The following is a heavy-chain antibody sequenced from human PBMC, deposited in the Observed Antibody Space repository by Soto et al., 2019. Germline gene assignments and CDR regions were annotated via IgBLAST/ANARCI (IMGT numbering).Heavy chain of an antibody. CDR3: ARGVDRRTPEYSSSSQWYFDY. D-gene: IGHD6-6*01. CDR1: GGSISSGGYY. J-gene: IGHJ4*02. Sequence: SETLSLTCTVSGGSISSGGYYWSWIRQHPGKGLEWIGYIYYSGSTYYNPSLKSRVTISVDTSKNQFSLKLSSVTAADTAVYYCARGVDRRTPEYSSSSQWYFDYWGQGTLVTVSS. CDR2: IYYSGST. V-gene: IGHV4-31*03.